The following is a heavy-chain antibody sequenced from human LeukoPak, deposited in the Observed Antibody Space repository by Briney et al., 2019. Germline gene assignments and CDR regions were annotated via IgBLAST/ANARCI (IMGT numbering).Heavy chain of an antibody. CDR3: AREGAGTSGLGYYMDV. J-gene: IGHJ6*03. CDR1: GFTFSSYD. D-gene: IGHD1-1*01. CDR2: ISYDGSNK. V-gene: IGHV3-30*03. Sequence: GGSLRLSCAASGFTFSSYDMHWVRQAPGKGLEWVAVISYDGSNKYYADSVKGRFTISRDNSKNTLYLQMNSLRAEDTAVYYCAREGAGTSGLGYYMDVWGKGTTVTVSS.